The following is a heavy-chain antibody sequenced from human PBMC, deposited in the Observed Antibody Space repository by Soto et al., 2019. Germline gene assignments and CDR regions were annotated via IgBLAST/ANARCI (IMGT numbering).Heavy chain of an antibody. Sequence: HPGGSLRLSCAASGFTFSSYGMHWVRQAPGKGLEWVAVISYDGSNKYYADSVKGRFTISRDNSKNTLYLQMNSLRAEDTAVYYCAKDRLPMVRGVFDYWGQGTLVTVSS. CDR3: AKDRLPMVRGVFDY. V-gene: IGHV3-30*18. CDR1: GFTFSSYG. CDR2: ISYDGSNK. D-gene: IGHD3-10*01. J-gene: IGHJ4*02.